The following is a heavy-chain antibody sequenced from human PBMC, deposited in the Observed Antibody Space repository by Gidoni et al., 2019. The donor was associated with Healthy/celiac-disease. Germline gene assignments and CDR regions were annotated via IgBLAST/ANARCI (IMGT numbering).Heavy chain of an antibody. D-gene: IGHD5-12*01. CDR3: ANGGVATMCAFDI. J-gene: IGHJ3*02. Sequence: EVQLLESGGGLVQPGGSLRLSCAASGFTFSSYAMSWVRQAPGKGLEWVSAISGSGGSTYYADSVKGRFTISRDNSKNTLYLQMNSLRAEDTAVYYCANGGVATMCAFDIWGQGTMVTVSS. V-gene: IGHV3-23*01. CDR2: ISGSGGST. CDR1: GFTFSSYA.